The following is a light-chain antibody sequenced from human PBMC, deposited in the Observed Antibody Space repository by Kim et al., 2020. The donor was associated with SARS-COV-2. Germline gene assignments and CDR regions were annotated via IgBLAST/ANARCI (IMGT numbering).Light chain of an antibody. CDR1: SGHSTYA. V-gene: IGLV4-69*01. Sequence: SVKLPCTLGSGHSTYAIGWQRQQPGKGPRYLMNVVSDGSHTRGDGIPDRFSGSSSGAERHLTISSLQPEDEADYYCLTWGPGIRVFGGGTQLTVL. J-gene: IGLJ2*01. CDR2: VVSDGSH. CDR3: LTWGPGIRV.